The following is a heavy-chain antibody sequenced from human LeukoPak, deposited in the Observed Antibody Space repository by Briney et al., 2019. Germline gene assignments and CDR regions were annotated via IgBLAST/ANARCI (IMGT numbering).Heavy chain of an antibody. CDR3: VRGSYSSSWLLRHDAFDI. Sequence: GGSLRLSCAASGFTFSSYAMSWVRQAPGKGLEWVSAISGSGGSTYYADSVKGRFTISRDNSKNTLYLQMNSLRAEDTAVYYCVRGSYSSSWLLRHDAFDIWGQGTMVTVSS. V-gene: IGHV3-23*01. J-gene: IGHJ3*02. CDR1: GFTFSSYA. CDR2: ISGSGGST. D-gene: IGHD6-13*01.